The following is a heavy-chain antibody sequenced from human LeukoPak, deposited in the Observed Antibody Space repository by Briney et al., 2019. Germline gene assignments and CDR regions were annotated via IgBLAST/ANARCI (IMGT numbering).Heavy chain of an antibody. D-gene: IGHD3-22*01. Sequence: PGGSLRLSCAASGFTFSSYEMNWVRQAPGKGLEWVAVIWYDGSNKYYADSVKGRFTISRDNSKNTLYLQMNSLRAEDTAVYYCAKVDSMIVELGAFDIWGQGTMVTVSS. V-gene: IGHV3-33*06. CDR1: GFTFSSYE. J-gene: IGHJ3*02. CDR2: IWYDGSNK. CDR3: AKVDSMIVELGAFDI.